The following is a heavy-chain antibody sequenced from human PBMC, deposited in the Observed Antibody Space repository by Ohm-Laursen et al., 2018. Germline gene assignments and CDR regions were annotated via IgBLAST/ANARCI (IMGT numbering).Heavy chain of an antibody. V-gene: IGHV3-30*18. CDR2: ISYDGSNK. CDR3: AKDPTYGDPRFDY. CDR1: GFTFSSYG. J-gene: IGHJ4*02. Sequence: SLRLSCAASGFTFSSYGMHWVRQAPGKGLEWVAVISYDGSNKYYADSVKGRFTISRDNSKNTLYLQMNSLRAEDTAVYYCAKDPTYGDPRFDYWGQGTLVTVSS. D-gene: IGHD4-17*01.